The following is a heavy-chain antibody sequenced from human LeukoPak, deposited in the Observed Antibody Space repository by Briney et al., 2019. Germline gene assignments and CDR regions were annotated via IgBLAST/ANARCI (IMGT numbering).Heavy chain of an antibody. Sequence: GRSLRLSCAASGFTFSSYSIHWVRQAPGKGLEWVAVISYDGSNKYYADSVEGRFTISRDNSKNTLYLQMNSLRAEDTAVYYCARVTRGPSYYYDSSGYESGDYWGQGTPVTVSS. V-gene: IGHV3-30*04. J-gene: IGHJ4*02. CDR1: GFTFSSYS. D-gene: IGHD3-22*01. CDR3: ARVTRGPSYYYDSSGYESGDY. CDR2: ISYDGSNK.